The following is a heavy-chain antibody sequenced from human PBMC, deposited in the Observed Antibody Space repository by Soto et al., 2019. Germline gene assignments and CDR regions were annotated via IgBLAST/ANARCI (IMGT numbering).Heavy chain of an antibody. V-gene: IGHV3-30*18. J-gene: IGHJ4*02. CDR2: IPYDGSIK. Sequence: QVQLVESGGGVVQPEKSLRLSCAASGFTFNSYGMHWVRQAPGKGLEWVAVIPYDGSIKYYADSVKGRFTISRDNSKNALYLQMNRLRADDMAVYGCANTYCSGGSCYPSYFDYWGQGTLVTVSS. CDR1: GFTFNSYG. D-gene: IGHD2-15*01. CDR3: ANTYCSGGSCYPSYFDY.